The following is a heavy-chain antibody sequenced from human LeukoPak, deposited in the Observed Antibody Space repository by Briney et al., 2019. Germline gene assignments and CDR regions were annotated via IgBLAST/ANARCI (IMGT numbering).Heavy chain of an antibody. D-gene: IGHD3-16*02. CDR3: ARGSYDYVWGSYRAIPVYFDY. CDR1: GFTFSSYA. V-gene: IGHV4-34*01. J-gene: IGHJ4*02. Sequence: GSLRLSCAASGFTFSSYAMSWIRQPPGKGLEWIGEINHSGSTNYNPSLKSRVTISVDTSKNQFSLKLSSVTAADTAVYYCARGSYDYVWGSYRAIPVYFDYWGQGTLVTVSS. CDR2: INHSGST.